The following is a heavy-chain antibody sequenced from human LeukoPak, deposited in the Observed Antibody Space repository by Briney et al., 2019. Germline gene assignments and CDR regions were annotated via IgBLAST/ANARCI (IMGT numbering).Heavy chain of an antibody. J-gene: IGHJ4*02. Sequence: GGSLRLSCAASRSTFSNYWVHWVRQAPGKGLVWVSRINGDGTSISYADSVKGRFTISRDNAKNSLYLQMNSLRAEDTAVYYCARDRPPSQASGYEGVTDYWGQGTLVTVSS. V-gene: IGHV3-74*01. CDR2: INGDGTSI. CDR1: RSTFSNYW. D-gene: IGHD5-12*01. CDR3: ARDRPPSQASGYEGVTDY.